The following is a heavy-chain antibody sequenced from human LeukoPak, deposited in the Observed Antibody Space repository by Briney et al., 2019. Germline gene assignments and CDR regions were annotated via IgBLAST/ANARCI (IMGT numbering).Heavy chain of an antibody. V-gene: IGHV3-21*04. Sequence: GGSLRLSCAASGFTFSSYAMSWVRQAPGKGLEWVSSISSSSSYIYYADSVKGRFTISRDNAKNSLYLQMNSLRAEDTAVYYCARDLDPDYDSSGYFDYWGQGTLVTVSS. CDR3: ARDLDPDYDSSGYFDY. J-gene: IGHJ4*02. CDR1: GFTFSSYA. D-gene: IGHD3-22*01. CDR2: ISSSSSYI.